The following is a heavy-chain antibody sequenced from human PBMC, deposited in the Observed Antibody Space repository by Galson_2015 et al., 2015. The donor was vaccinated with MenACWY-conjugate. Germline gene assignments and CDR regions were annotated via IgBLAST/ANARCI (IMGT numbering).Heavy chain of an antibody. CDR3: AKSGAQWLVQDNWFDP. D-gene: IGHD6-19*01. V-gene: IGHV1-3*01. Sequence: SVKVSCKASGYTLTSYVMHWVRQAPGQRLEWMGWINPGNSNTKYSQKFQGRITITRDTSASTAYMELSSLRSEDTAVYYCAKSGAQWLVQDNWFDPWGQGTLVTVSS. CDR2: INPGNSNT. CDR1: GYTLTSYV. J-gene: IGHJ5*02.